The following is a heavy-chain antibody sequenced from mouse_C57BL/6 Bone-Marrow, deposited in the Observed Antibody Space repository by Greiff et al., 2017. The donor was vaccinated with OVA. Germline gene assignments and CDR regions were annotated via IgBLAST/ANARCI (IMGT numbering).Heavy chain of an antibody. D-gene: IGHD2-3*01. CDR1: GFTFSDYY. CDR2: ISNGGGST. J-gene: IGHJ3*01. V-gene: IGHV5-12*01. CDR3: ARHDYDGLWFAY. Sequence: EVKLMESGGGLVQPGGSLKLSCAASGFTFSDYYMYWVRQTPEKRLEWVAYISNGGGSTYYPDTVKGRFTLSRDTAKNTLYLQMSRLKSDDTAMYYCARHDYDGLWFAYWGQGTLVTVSA.